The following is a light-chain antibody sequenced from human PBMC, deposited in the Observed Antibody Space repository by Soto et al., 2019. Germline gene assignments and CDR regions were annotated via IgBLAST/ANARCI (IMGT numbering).Light chain of an antibody. V-gene: IGKV3-11*01. CDR1: QSVSRY. CDR2: AAS. J-gene: IGKJ4*01. CDR3: QQRSDWPRVT. Sequence: EIVLTQSPATLSLSPGERATLSCRASQSVSRYLAWYQQRISQAPRLLIYAASNRATGIPARFSGSGSGTDFTLTISSLEPEDFAVYYCQQRSDWPRVTFGGGTRVEI.